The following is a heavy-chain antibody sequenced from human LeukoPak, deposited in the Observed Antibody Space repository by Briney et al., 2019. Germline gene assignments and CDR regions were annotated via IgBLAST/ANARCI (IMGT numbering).Heavy chain of an antibody. CDR3: ARQEQQLIYNWFDP. V-gene: IGHV4-59*01. CDR2: IYYSGST. CDR1: GGSISSYY. J-gene: IGHJ5*02. D-gene: IGHD6-13*01. Sequence: SETQSLTCTVSGGSISSYYWSWIRQPPGKGLEWIGYIYYSGSTNYNPSLKSRVTISVDTSKNQFSLKLSSVTAADTAVYYCARQEQQLIYNWFDPWGQGTLVTVSS.